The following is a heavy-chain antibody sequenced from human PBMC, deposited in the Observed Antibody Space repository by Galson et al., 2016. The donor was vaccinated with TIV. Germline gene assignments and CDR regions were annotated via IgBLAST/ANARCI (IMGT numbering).Heavy chain of an antibody. Sequence: SLRLSCAASGFTVSNYAMHWVRQAPGKGLEWVAVISYAGSNKWYADSVKGRFTISRDTSKNTLYLQMNGLRAEDLAVYYCARDGRETREHLDHMYLDYWGLGTLVTVSS. CDR1: GFTVSNYA. V-gene: IGHV3-30*04. CDR2: ISYAGSNK. D-gene: IGHD1-26*01. CDR3: ARDGRETREHLDHMYLDY. J-gene: IGHJ4*02.